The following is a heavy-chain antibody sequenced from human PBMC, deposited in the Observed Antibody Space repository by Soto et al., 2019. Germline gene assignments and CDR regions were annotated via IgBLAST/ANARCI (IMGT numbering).Heavy chain of an antibody. D-gene: IGHD5-18*01. J-gene: IGHJ4*02. V-gene: IGHV4-59*08. CDR2: IYYNGGT. CDR3: AGHRKTAMVFES. Sequence: QAQLQESGPGLVKPSETLSLTCTVSGDSSSSDYWSWIRQPPGKGLVWIGYIYYNGGTNYNPSLKSRVTISIDRSKRQVSLNLSSVTAADTAVYYCAGHRKTAMVFESWGQGTLVAVSS. CDR1: GDSSSSDY.